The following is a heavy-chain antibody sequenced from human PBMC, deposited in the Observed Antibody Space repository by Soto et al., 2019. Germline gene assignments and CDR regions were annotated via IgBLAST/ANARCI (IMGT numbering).Heavy chain of an antibody. Sequence: QVQLQESGPGMVKPSQTLSLTCTVSGGSISSGGYYWSWIRQHPGKGLEWIGYSYYSGSTYYNRSLKSRVTISLDTCKNQSSLMVSSLTAADTAVYYCAREPVIWGQGTLVPVSS. J-gene: IGHJ4*02. CDR3: AREPVI. V-gene: IGHV4-31*03. CDR2: SYYSGST. D-gene: IGHD3-10*01. CDR1: GGSISSGGYY.